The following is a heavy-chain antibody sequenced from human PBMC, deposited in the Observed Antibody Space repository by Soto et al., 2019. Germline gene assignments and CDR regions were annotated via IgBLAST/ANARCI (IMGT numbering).Heavy chain of an antibody. CDR2: ISGSGGST. J-gene: IGHJ4*02. CDR1: VFTFSIYA. V-gene: IGHV3-23*01. CDR3: AKSMTTVTIFYFDY. Sequence: GGALRVSCASSVFTFSIYAMSWVRQAPGKGLDWVSAISGSGGSTYYADSVKGRFTISRDNSKNTLYLQMNSLRAEDTAVYYCAKSMTTVTIFYFDYWGQGTLVTVSS. D-gene: IGHD4-4*01.